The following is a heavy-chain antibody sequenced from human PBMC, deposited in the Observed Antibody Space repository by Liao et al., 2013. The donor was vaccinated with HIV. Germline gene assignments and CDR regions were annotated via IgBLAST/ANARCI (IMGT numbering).Heavy chain of an antibody. D-gene: IGHD2-15*01. Sequence: QVQLQESGPGLVKPSETLSLTCTVSGGSISSYYWSWIRQPAGKGLEWIGRIYTSGSTNYNPSLKSRVTMSADTSKNQFSLRLTSVTAADTAVYYCARGDCNGGSCYGHWGQGALVTVSS. V-gene: IGHV4-4*07. CDR3: ARGDCNGGSCYGH. CDR2: IYTSGST. J-gene: IGHJ4*02. CDR1: GGSISSYY.